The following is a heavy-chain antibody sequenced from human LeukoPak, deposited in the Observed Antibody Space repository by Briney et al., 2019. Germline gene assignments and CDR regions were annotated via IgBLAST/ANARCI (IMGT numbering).Heavy chain of an antibody. CDR1: GYTFTGYY. CDR2: INPNSGGT. V-gene: IGHV1-2*02. Sequence: ASVKVSCKASGYTFTGYYMHWVRQAPGQGLEWMGWINPNSGGTNYAQKLQGRVTMTTDTSTSTAYMELRSLRSDDTAVYYCARALPTTAYYYYYYMDVWGKGTTVTISS. J-gene: IGHJ6*03. CDR3: ARALPTTAYYYYYYMDV. D-gene: IGHD4-17*01.